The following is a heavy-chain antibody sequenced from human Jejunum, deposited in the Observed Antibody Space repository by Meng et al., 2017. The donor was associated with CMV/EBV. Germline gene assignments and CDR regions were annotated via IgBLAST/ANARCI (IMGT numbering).Heavy chain of an antibody. Sequence: FSSSRMSWVRQAPGKGLEWVASISGYSSYIYYAASVRGRFTISSDAAKNSLYLQMNSLSAEDTAVYYCARDLYKYGTMSLSAMDVWGQGTTVTVSS. D-gene: IGHD5-18*01. CDR1: FSSSR. CDR2: ISGYSSYI. V-gene: IGHV3-21*01. CDR3: ARDLYKYGTMSLSAMDV. J-gene: IGHJ6*02.